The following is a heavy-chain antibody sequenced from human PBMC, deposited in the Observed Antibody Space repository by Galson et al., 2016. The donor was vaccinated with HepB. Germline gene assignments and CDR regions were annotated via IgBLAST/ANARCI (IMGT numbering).Heavy chain of an antibody. Sequence: ETLSLTCTVSGGSLRSGGYFWSWIRQPPGKGLEWIGNIHYSGRTTYNPSLKSRVTISVDTSKNQFSLKLTSVTAADTALYYCARCFGVPATMGYYYYYAMDVWGQGTMVTVSS. CDR1: GGSLRSGGYF. D-gene: IGHD2-2*01. CDR2: IHYSGRT. V-gene: IGHV4-61*08. CDR3: ARCFGVPATMGYYYYYAMDV. J-gene: IGHJ6*02.